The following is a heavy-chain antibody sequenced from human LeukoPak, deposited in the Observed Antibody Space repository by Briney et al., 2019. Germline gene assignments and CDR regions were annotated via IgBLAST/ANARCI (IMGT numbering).Heavy chain of an antibody. CDR1: GGSINSYF. V-gene: IGHV4-59*01. J-gene: IGHJ6*04. CDR2: IYYSGST. D-gene: IGHD3-3*02. CDR3: ARFSRSWYGVDV. Sequence: PSETLSLTCTVSGGSINSYFWTWIRQPPGKGLEWIGYIYYSGSTNYNPSLKSRVTISVDTSKNHSSLKLSSVTAADTAVYYCARFSRSWYGVDVWGKGITVTVSS.